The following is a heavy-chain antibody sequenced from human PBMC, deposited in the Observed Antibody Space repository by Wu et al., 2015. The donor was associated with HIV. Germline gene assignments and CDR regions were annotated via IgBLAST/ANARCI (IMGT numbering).Heavy chain of an antibody. V-gene: IGHV1-18*01. Sequence: QVQLVQSGAEVKKPGASVKVSCKASGYTFTSYGISWVRQAPGQRLEWMGWISGYNGNTVYAESFQDRLTLTKDIGTYLAHMELRNLTSDDTAFYYCSRDGDYAWGRYGDLDIWGQGTLVTVSP. CDR3: SRDGDYAWGRYGDLDI. CDR1: GYTFTSYG. D-gene: IGHD3-16*01. CDR2: ISGYNGNT. J-gene: IGHJ4*02.